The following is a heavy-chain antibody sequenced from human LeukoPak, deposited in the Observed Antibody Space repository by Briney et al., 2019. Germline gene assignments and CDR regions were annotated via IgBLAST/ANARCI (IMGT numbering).Heavy chain of an antibody. CDR2: IYYSGST. Sequence: SETLSLTCTVSGGSISSYYWSWIRQPPGKGLEWIGYIYYSGSTHYNPSLTRRVTISVDTSKNQFSLKLSSVTAADTAVYYCARGPRGYCSSTSCRSTEYYYYMDVWGKGTTVTVSS. J-gene: IGHJ6*03. V-gene: IGHV4-59*01. CDR3: ARGPRGYCSSTSCRSTEYYYYMDV. D-gene: IGHD2-2*01. CDR1: GGSISSYY.